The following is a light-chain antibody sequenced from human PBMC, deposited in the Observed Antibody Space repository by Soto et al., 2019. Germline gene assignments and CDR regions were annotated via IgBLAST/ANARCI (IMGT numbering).Light chain of an antibody. Sequence: QSALTQPASVSGSPGQSITISCTGTSSDVGGYNYVSWYQLHPGKAPKLMVYEVSNRPSGVSNRFSGSKSGNTASLTISGLQAEDEADYYCSSYTSSTAYVFGTGNKLTVL. V-gene: IGLV2-14*01. J-gene: IGLJ1*01. CDR3: SSYTSSTAYV. CDR1: SSDVGGYNY. CDR2: EVS.